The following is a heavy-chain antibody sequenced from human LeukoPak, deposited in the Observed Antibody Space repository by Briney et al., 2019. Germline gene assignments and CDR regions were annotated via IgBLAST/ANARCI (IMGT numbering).Heavy chain of an antibody. CDR3: TAYGSGRKFDY. V-gene: IGHV3-15*04. CDR2: IESKTDGGTT. J-gene: IGHJ4*02. CDR1: GFSFSDAW. Sequence: GGSLRLSCAASGFSFSDAWMSWVRQIPGKGLEWVGRIESKTDGGTTDYAAPVKGRFTISRDDSTNTLYLQMNGLKSDDTAVYYCTAYGSGRKFDYWGQGILVTVSS. D-gene: IGHD3-10*01.